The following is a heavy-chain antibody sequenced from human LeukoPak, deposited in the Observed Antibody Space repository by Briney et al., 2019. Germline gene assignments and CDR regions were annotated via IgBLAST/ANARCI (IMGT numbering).Heavy chain of an antibody. D-gene: IGHD5-18*01. CDR3: ARYGDTAMVPDY. J-gene: IGHJ4*02. Sequence: GGSLRLSCAASGFTSSSHWMHWVRQAPGKGLVWVSRINTDGSSTSYAEFVKGRFTISRDNAKNSLYLQMKSLRAADTAVYYCARYGDTAMVPDYWGQGTLVTVSS. V-gene: IGHV3-74*01. CDR2: INTDGSST. CDR1: GFTSSSHW.